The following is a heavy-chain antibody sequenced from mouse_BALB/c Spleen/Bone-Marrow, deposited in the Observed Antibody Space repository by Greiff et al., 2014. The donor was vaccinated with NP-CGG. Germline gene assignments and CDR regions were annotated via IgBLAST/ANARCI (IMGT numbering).Heavy chain of an antibody. CDR2: IDPANGNT. D-gene: IGHD2-10*02. CDR1: GFNIKDTY. Sequence: EVMLVESGAEPVKPGASVKLSCTASGFNIKDTYMHWVKQRPEQGLEWIGRIDPANGNTKYDPKFQGKATITADTSSNTAYLQLSSLTSEDTAVYYCTRGYGNYALYYYARDYWGQGTSVTVSS. V-gene: IGHV14-3*02. J-gene: IGHJ4*01. CDR3: TRGYGNYALYYYARDY.